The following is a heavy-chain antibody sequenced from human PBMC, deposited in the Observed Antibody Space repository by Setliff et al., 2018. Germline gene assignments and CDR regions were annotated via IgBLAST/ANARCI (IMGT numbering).Heavy chain of an antibody. D-gene: IGHD6-19*01. J-gene: IGHJ4*02. CDR2: IYKSGTT. V-gene: IGHV4-59*01. CDR1: GDSMYGYY. CDR3: ARDQFSSGWYGAPESYFDR. Sequence: PSETLSLTCNVSGDSMYGYYWSWIRQPPGKGLEWIGYIYKSGTTKYNPSLGSRISMSVDTSKNQFSLNLNYVTTADTAVYYCARDQFSSGWYGAPESYFDRWGQGTLVTRLL.